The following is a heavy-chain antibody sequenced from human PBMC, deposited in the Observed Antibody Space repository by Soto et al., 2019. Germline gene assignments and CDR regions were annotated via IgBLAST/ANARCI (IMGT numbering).Heavy chain of an antibody. CDR1: GGTFSSYT. J-gene: IGHJ4*02. CDR2: IIPILGIA. D-gene: IGHD3-10*01. V-gene: IGHV1-69*02. Sequence: QVQLVQSGAEVKKPGSSVKVSCKASGGTFSSYTISWVRQAPGQGLEWMGRIIPILGIANYAQKFQGRVTITADKSTSTAYMELSSLRSEDTAVYYCATLPSGSFKRQIDYWGQGTLVTVSS. CDR3: ATLPSGSFKRQIDY.